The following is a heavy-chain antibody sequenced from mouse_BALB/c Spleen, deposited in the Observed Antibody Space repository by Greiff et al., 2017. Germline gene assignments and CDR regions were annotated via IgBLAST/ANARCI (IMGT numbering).Heavy chain of an antibody. CDR1: GFSLTSYD. CDR3: VRNGNYEAY. D-gene: IGHD2-1*01. CDR2: IWTGGGT. V-gene: IGHV2-9-2*01. Sequence: LVAPSQSLSITCTVSGFSLTSYDISWIRQPPGKGLEWLGVIWTGGGTNYNSAFMSRLSISKDNSKSQVFLKMNSLQTDDTAIYYCVRNGNYEAYWGQGTLVTVSA. J-gene: IGHJ3*01.